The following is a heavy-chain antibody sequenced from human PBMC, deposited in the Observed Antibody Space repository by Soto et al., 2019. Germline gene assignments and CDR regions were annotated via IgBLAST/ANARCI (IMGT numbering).Heavy chain of an antibody. CDR2: IIPILGIA. D-gene: IGHD2-15*01. J-gene: IGHJ3*02. CDR3: AVRYYCSGGSCYSVAGAFDI. V-gene: IGHV1-69*02. Sequence: SVKVSCKASGGTFSSYTISWVRQAPGQGLEWMGRIIPILGIANYAQKFQGRVTITADKSTSTAYMELSSLRSEDTAVYYCAVRYYCSGGSCYSVAGAFDIWGQGTMVTVAS. CDR1: GGTFSSYT.